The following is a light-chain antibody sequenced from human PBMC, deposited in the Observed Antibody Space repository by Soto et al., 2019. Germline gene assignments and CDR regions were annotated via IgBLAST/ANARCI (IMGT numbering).Light chain of an antibody. CDR2: GQN. CDR1: SSNIGSNA. Sequence: QSVLTQPPSASGTPGQRVTISCSGSSSNIGSNAVTWYQHLPGTAPKLLIYGQNQRPAGVPDRFSGSKSGTSASLAISGLQSEDEADYYCSVCGGRLAGRVFGGGTKLTVL. CDR3: SVCGGRLAGRV. J-gene: IGLJ2*01. V-gene: IGLV1-44*01.